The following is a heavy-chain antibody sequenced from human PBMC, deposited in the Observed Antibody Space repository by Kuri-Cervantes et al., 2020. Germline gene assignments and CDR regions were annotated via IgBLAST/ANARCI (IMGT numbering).Heavy chain of an antibody. CDR3: RGRFYYGPGIHALLLGDY. CDR1: GGSFSGYY. CDR2: INHSGST. V-gene: IGHV4-34*03. J-gene: IGHJ4*02. Sequence: GSLRLSCAVYGGSFSGYYWSWIRQPPGKGLEWIGEINHSGSTNYNPSLKSRVTISVDTSKNQFSLKLSSVTAADTAMYYCRGRFYYGPGIHALLLGDYWGRGTLVTVSS. D-gene: IGHD3-10*01.